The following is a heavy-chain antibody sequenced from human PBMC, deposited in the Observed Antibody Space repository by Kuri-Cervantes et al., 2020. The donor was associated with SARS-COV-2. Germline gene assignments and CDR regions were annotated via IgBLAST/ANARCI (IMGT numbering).Heavy chain of an antibody. V-gene: IGHV3-30*18. CDR1: GFTFSSYG. CDR2: ISYDGSNK. CDR3: AKEYYDFWSGYYYYYMDV. J-gene: IGHJ6*03. Sequence: GESLKISCAASGFTFSSYGMHWVRQAPGKGLEWVAVISYDGSNKYYADSVKGRFTISRDNSKNTLYLQMNSLRAEDTAVYYCAKEYYDFWSGYYYYYMDVWGKGTTVTVS. D-gene: IGHD3-3*01.